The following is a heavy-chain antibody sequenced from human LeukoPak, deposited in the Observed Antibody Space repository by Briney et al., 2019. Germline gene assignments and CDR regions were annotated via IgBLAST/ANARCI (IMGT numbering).Heavy chain of an antibody. J-gene: IGHJ4*02. D-gene: IGHD3-22*01. CDR2: ISGSGDNT. CDR3: AKGNYYDSSGSFYFDY. V-gene: IGHV3-23*01. Sequence: GGSLRLSCAASGFTVSSTYMSWVRQTPGKGLEWVSGISGSGDNTYYADSVKGRFTISRDNSKNTLYVQVNSLGTEDTAAYYCAKGNYYDSSGSFYFDYWGQGTLVTVSS. CDR1: GFTVSSTY.